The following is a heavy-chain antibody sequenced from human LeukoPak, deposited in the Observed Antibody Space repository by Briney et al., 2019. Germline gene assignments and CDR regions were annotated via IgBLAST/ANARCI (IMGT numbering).Heavy chain of an antibody. Sequence: SSETLSLTCTVSGGSISSYYWSWIRQPPGKGLEWIGYIYYSGSTNYNPSLKSRVTLSVDTSKNQFSLKLSSVTAADTAVYYCARDAFGGYAPYFDYWGQGTLVTVSS. V-gene: IGHV4-59*01. D-gene: IGHD5-12*01. J-gene: IGHJ4*02. CDR2: IYYSGST. CDR1: GGSISSYY. CDR3: ARDAFGGYAPYFDY.